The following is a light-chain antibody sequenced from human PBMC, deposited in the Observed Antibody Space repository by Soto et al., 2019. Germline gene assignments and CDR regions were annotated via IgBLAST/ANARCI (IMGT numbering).Light chain of an antibody. CDR2: AAS. V-gene: IGKV3-20*01. J-gene: IGKJ4*02. Sequence: VLTQSPGTLSLSPGERAPLSCRASQSVSSNLAWYQQKPGQTPRLLIYAASSRATGIPARFSGSGSGTDFTLTISRLEPEDFAVYYCQQYGSSTPTFGEGTKVDIK. CDR3: QQYGSSTPT. CDR1: QSVSSN.